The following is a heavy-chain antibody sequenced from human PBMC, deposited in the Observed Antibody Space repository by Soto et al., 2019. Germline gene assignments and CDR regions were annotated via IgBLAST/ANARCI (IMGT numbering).Heavy chain of an antibody. CDR1: GGTFSSYA. CDR3: ARGVAVGPRLYYFDY. D-gene: IGHD3-10*01. J-gene: IGHJ4*02. Sequence: EASVKVSCKASGGTFSSYAISWVRQAPGQGLEWMGGIIPIFGTANYAQKFQGRVTITADESTSTAYMELSSLRSEDTAVYYCARGVAVGPRLYYFDYWGQGTLVTVSS. CDR2: IIPIFGTA. V-gene: IGHV1-69*13.